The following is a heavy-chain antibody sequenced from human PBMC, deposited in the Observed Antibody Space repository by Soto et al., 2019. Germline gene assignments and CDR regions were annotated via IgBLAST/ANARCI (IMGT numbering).Heavy chain of an antibody. Sequence: GGSLRLSCAASGFTFSSYAMSWVRQAPGKGLEWVSAISGSGGSTYYADSVKGRFTISRDNSKNTLYLQMNSLRAEDTAVYYCAKPLGYCSGGSCPRVGYWGQGTLVTVSS. D-gene: IGHD2-15*01. V-gene: IGHV3-23*01. CDR1: GFTFSSYA. CDR3: AKPLGYCSGGSCPRVGY. CDR2: ISGSGGST. J-gene: IGHJ4*02.